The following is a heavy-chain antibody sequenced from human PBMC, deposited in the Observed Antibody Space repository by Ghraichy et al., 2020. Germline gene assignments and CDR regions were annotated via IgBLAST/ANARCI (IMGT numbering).Heavy chain of an antibody. J-gene: IGHJ4*02. CDR1: SGSISSYY. V-gene: IGHV4-59*01. CDR2: IYYSGST. CDR3: ARISGWYGVFNY. D-gene: IGHD6-19*01. Sequence: SETLSLTCTVSSGSISSYYWNWIRQPPGKGLEWIGYIYYSGSTNYNPSLKSRVTISVDTSKNQFSLKLSSVTAADTAVYCCARISGWYGVFNYWGQGTLVTVSS.